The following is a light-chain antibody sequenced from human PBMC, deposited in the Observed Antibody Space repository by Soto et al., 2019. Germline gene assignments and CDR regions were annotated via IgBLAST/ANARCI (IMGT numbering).Light chain of an antibody. CDR3: QTWGTGIQV. Sequence: QPVLTQSPSASASLGASVKLTCILSSGHSSYTIAWHQQQPEKGPRYLMKVNSDGSHSKGDGIPDRFSGSSSGAERYLTISSLQSEDEADYYCQTWGTGIQVFGGGTKVTVL. V-gene: IGLV4-69*01. CDR1: SGHSSYT. CDR2: VNSDGSH. J-gene: IGLJ3*02.